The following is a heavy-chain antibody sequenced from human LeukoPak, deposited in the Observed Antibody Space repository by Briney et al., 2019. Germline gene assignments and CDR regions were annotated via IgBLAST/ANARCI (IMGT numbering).Heavy chain of an antibody. CDR1: GGSISSGSYY. D-gene: IGHD5-12*01. CDR3: AREYSGYEN. CDR2: IYTSGST. V-gene: IGHV4-61*02. J-gene: IGHJ4*02. Sequence: SETLSLTCTVSGGSISSGSYYWSWIRQPAGKGLEWIGRIYTSGSTNYNPSLKSRVTISVDTSKNQFSLKLSSVTAADTAVYYCAREYSGYENWGQGTLVTVSS.